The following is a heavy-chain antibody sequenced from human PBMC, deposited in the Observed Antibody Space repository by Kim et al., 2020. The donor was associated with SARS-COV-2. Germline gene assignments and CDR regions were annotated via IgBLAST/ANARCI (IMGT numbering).Heavy chain of an antibody. J-gene: IGHJ4*02. V-gene: IGHV4-59*01. Sequence: SETLSLTCTVSGGSINSYSWSWIRQPPGKGLEWIGYTYYSGSTNYNPSLKSRVTISVNTSKNQFSLKLSSVPAADTAVYYCARDRIGYCSSTSCSFHFDYWGQGTLVTVSS. CDR2: TYYSGST. CDR3: ARDRIGYCSSTSCSFHFDY. D-gene: IGHD2-2*01. CDR1: GGSINSYS.